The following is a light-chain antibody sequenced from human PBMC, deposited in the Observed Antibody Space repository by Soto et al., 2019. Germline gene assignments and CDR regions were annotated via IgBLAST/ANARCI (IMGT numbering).Light chain of an antibody. CDR2: GAS. CDR3: QQFSSYPLT. Sequence: DIVLTQSPGTLSLSPGEGATLSCRASQSVSSSYLAWYQQKPGQAPRLLIYGASIRATGIPDRFSGSGSGTDFTLTISRLEPEDFAVYYCQQFSSYPLTFGGGTKVDIK. J-gene: IGKJ4*01. CDR1: QSVSSSY. V-gene: IGKV3-20*01.